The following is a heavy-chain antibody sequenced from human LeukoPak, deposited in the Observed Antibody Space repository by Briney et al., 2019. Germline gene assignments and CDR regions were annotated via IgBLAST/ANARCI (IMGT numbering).Heavy chain of an antibody. CDR3: AGGSSSPFDF. CDR2: IIPIFGTA. CDR1: GGTFSSYA. D-gene: IGHD6-6*01. J-gene: IGHJ4*02. Sequence: GASVTVSCKASGGTFSSYAISWVRQAPGQGLEWMGGIIPIFGTANYAQKFQGRVTITTDESTSTVYMELSSLRSEATAVYYCAGGSSSPFDFWGQGTLVTVSS. V-gene: IGHV1-69*05.